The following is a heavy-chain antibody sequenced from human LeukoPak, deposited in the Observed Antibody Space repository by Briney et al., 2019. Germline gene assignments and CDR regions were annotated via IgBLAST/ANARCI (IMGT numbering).Heavy chain of an antibody. Sequence: SETLSLTCAVSGGSISSSNWWSWVRQPPGKGLEWIGEIYHSGSTNYNPSLKSRVSTSLDKSKNHFSLKLSSVTAADTAVYYCASRVTESQYYYGSGSYRIGIGFDFWGQGTLVTVSS. V-gene: IGHV4-4*02. CDR1: GGSISSSNW. J-gene: IGHJ4*02. D-gene: IGHD3-10*01. CDR2: IYHSGST. CDR3: ASRVTESQYYYGSGSYRIGIGFDF.